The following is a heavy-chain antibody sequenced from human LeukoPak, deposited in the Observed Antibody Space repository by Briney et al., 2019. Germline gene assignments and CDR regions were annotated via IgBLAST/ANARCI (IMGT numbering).Heavy chain of an antibody. Sequence: GGTLRLSCAASGFTFSNYAMSWVRQVPGKGLEWVSTIIGSGGSAYYADSVNGRFTISRDNSKNTLYLQMNSLRAEDTAVYYCASSSLYYYYYMDVWGKGTTVTISS. D-gene: IGHD2-2*01. CDR3: ASSSLYYYYYMDV. CDR2: IIGSGGSA. J-gene: IGHJ6*03. V-gene: IGHV3-23*01. CDR1: GFTFSNYA.